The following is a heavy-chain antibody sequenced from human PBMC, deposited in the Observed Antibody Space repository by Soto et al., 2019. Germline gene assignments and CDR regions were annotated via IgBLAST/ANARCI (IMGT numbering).Heavy chain of an antibody. CDR1: GFTFTSSA. Sequence: GASVKVSCKASGFTFTSSAVQWVRQARGQRLEWIGWIVVGSGNTNYAQKFQERVTITRDMSTSTAYMELSSLRSEDTAVYYCAAVPATAMVNGDYFDYWGQGTLVTVSS. CDR3: AAVPATAMVNGDYFDY. V-gene: IGHV1-58*01. CDR2: IVVGSGNT. D-gene: IGHD5-18*01. J-gene: IGHJ4*02.